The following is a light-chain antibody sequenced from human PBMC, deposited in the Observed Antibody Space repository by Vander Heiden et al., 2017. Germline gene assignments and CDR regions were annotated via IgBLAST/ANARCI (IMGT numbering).Light chain of an antibody. CDR2: AAS. Sequence: QMTPPPSALSASVGDRVTITCRASQSISSYLNWYQQKPGKAPKLLIYAASSLQSGVPSRFSGDGWATDFTLTISRLQPEEFATYYCQQSDSTPLTFGHGTKVDIK. J-gene: IGKJ3*01. V-gene: IGKV1-39*01. CDR3: QQSDSTPLT. CDR1: QSISSY.